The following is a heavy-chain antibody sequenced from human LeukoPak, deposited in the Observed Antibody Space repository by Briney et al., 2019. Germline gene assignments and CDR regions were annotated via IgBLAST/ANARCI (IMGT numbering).Heavy chain of an antibody. CDR2: INRDSSVK. J-gene: IGHJ4*02. V-gene: IGHV3-7*01. CDR1: GFNFTAFW. D-gene: IGHD3-22*01. Sequence: PGGSLRLSCAASGFNFTAFWMSWVRQTPEKGLEFVANINRDSSVKNYVDSVKGRFTISRDNAKNSLYLQMDSLRVEDTAVYYCAKRADSSAHSFDYWGQGTLVTVSS. CDR3: AKRADSSAHSFDY.